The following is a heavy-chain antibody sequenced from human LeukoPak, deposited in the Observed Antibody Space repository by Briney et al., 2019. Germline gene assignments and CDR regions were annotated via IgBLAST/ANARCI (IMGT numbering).Heavy chain of an antibody. V-gene: IGHV3-48*04. Sequence: PGGSLILSGAASGFTFSDYSMNWVRQAPGKGRESGAYISFSVNTQYYGDSVKGRFTISRDNAKNSLYLHMDSLRAEDTAVYYCARGAYSSGWAYFDHWGQGTLVTVSS. D-gene: IGHD6-19*01. J-gene: IGHJ4*02. CDR3: ARGAYSSGWAYFDH. CDR2: ISFSVNTQ. CDR1: GFTFSDYS.